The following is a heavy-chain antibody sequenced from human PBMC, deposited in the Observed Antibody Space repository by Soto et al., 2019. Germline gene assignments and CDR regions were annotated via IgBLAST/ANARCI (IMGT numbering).Heavy chain of an antibody. CDR2: IYYSGTT. CDR3: ARRWGRTFDY. Sequence: SETLSLTCTVSGGSIDSDGSYWSWIRQSPGEGLEWLGYIYYSGTTYYNPSLKSRVSISLDTSKNQFSLKLSSVTAADTAVYYCARRWGRTFDYWGQGTLVTVSS. CDR1: GGSIDSDGSY. D-gene: IGHD7-27*01. J-gene: IGHJ4*02. V-gene: IGHV4-30-4*01.